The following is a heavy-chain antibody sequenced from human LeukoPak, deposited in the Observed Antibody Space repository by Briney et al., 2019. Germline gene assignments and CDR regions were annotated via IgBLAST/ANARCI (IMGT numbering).Heavy chain of an antibody. V-gene: IGHV1-46*01. CDR1: GYTFTTYY. D-gene: IGHD3-10*01. J-gene: IGHJ4*02. CDR2: INPSGGST. CDR3: AREPRRFGD. Sequence: ASVKVSCKASGYTFTTYYMHWVRRAPGQGLEWMGIINPSGGSTRYAQKFQGRVTITSDTSINTAYMELSSLRSEDTAVYYCAREPRRFGDWGQGTLVTVSS.